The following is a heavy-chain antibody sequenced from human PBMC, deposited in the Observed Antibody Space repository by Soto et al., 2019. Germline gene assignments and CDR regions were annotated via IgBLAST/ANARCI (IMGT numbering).Heavy chain of an antibody. J-gene: IGHJ4*02. Sequence: SETLSLTCTVSGGSISSTFYYWVWIRQPPGKGLEWIGSIYYSGSTSYNPSHNPSLKSRLTMSVDTSNNQFSLKLSSVTAADSAIYFCARLVYDTRLNYMYFDFWGQGALVTVSS. V-gene: IGHV4-39*01. CDR3: ARLVYDTRLNYMYFDF. CDR2: IYYSGST. D-gene: IGHD3-10*01. CDR1: GGSISSTFYY.